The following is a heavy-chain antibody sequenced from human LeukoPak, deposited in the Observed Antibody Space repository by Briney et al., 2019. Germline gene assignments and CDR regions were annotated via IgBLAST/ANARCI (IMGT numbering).Heavy chain of an antibody. D-gene: IGHD5-12*01. CDR3: TRRAWRDYADY. CDR2: IRSKANSYAT. Sequence: GGSLRLSCAASGFTFSGSAMHWVRQASGKGLEWVGRIRSKANSYATAYAASVKGRFTISRDDSKNTAYLQMNSLKTEDTAVYYCTRRAWRDYADYWGQGTLVTVSS. CDR1: GFTFSGSA. V-gene: IGHV3-73*01. J-gene: IGHJ4*02.